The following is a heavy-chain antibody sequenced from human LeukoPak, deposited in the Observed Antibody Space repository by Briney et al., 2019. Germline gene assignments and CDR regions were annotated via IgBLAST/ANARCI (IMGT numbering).Heavy chain of an antibody. V-gene: IGHV4-34*01. CDR2: INHSGST. CDR3: ARGLFRYFDWLPSDY. J-gene: IGHJ4*02. D-gene: IGHD3-9*01. CDR1: GGSFSGYY. Sequence: SETLSLTCAVYGGSFSGYYWSWIRQPPGKGLEWIGEINHSGSTNYNPSLKSRVTISVDTSKNQFSLKLSSVTAADTAVYYCARGLFRYFDWLPSDYWGQGTLVTVSS.